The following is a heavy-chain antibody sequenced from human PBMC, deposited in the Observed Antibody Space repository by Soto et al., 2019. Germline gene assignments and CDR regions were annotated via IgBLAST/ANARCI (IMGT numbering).Heavy chain of an antibody. CDR3: AKSIGGSYYSAVDP. CDR2: ISGSGNNT. J-gene: IGHJ5*02. CDR1: GFTFSTYA. Sequence: EVQLLESGGGLVQPGGSLRLSCAASGFTFSTYAMTWVRQAPGKGLEWVSAISGSGNNTYYADSVKGRFTISRDNSKNMLYLQMNSLRAEDTALYYCAKSIGGSYYSAVDPWGQGTLVTVSS. D-gene: IGHD2-15*01. V-gene: IGHV3-23*01.